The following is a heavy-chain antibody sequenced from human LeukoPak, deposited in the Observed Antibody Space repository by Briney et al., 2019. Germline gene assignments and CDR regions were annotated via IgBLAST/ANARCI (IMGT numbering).Heavy chain of an antibody. J-gene: IGHJ4*02. CDR3: ARTKGGTFDY. CDR2: IGTAGDT. Sequence: GGSLRLSCAASGFTFSSYWVHWVRQAPGKGLEWVSAIGTAGDTYYPGSVKGRFTISRENAKNSLYLQMNSLRAGDTAVYYCARTKGGTFDYWGQGTLVTVSS. V-gene: IGHV3-13*01. CDR1: GFTFSSYW. D-gene: IGHD3-16*01.